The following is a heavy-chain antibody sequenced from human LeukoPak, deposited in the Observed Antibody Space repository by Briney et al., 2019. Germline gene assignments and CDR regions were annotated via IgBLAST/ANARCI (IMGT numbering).Heavy chain of an antibody. D-gene: IGHD5-24*01. V-gene: IGHV3-7*01. J-gene: IGHJ4*02. CDR1: GFTFSSHS. Sequence: GRSLRLSCAASGFTFSSHSMGWVRQAAGKGLECVATIGLDGAQKDFVDSVKGRFTLSRDNAKNSLFLEMNRLRVEDTAVYYCARWRGLQSEFDCWGQGTLVTVSS. CDR2: IGLDGAQK. CDR3: ARWRGLQSEFDC.